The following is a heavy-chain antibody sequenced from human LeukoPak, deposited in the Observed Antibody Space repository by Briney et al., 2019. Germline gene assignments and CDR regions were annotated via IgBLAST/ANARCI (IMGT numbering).Heavy chain of an antibody. CDR1: GFTFSSYA. J-gene: IGHJ4*02. Sequence: SGGSLRLSCAASGFTFSSYAMSWVRQAPGKGLEWVSAISGSGGNTYYADSVKGRFTISRDNSKNALYLQMNSLRAEDTAVYYCARYYGSGSYWTDYWGQGTLVTVSS. CDR2: ISGSGGNT. CDR3: ARYYGSGSYWTDY. V-gene: IGHV3-23*01. D-gene: IGHD3-10*01.